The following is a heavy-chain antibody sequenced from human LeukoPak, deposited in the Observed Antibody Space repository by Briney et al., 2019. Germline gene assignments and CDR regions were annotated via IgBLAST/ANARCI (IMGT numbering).Heavy chain of an antibody. CDR3: ARGDIVVVPAALDY. J-gene: IGHJ4*02. CDR2: INAGNGNT. D-gene: IGHD2-2*01. CDR1: GYTFTSYD. V-gene: IGHV1-3*03. Sequence: ASVKVSCKASGYTFTSYDINWVRQATGQRLEWMGWINAGNGNTKYSQEFQGRVTITRDTSASTAYMELSSLRSEDMAVYYCARGDIVVVPAALDYWGQGTLVTVSS.